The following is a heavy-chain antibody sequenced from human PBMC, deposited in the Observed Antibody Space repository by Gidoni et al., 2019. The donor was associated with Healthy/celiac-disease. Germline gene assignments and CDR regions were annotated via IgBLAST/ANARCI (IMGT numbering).Heavy chain of an antibody. Sequence: EVQLVESGGGLVPPGRSLRLSCAASGFTFDDYAMHWVRQAPGQGLGWVSGIRWNSGSIGYADSVNGRFTISRDNAKNSLYLQMNSLRAEDTALYYCAKDISPYYDILTGYWGSDGMDVWGQGTTVTVSS. CDR3: AKDISPYYDILTGYWGSDGMDV. D-gene: IGHD3-9*01. CDR1: GFTFDDYA. V-gene: IGHV3-9*01. CDR2: IRWNSGSI. J-gene: IGHJ6*02.